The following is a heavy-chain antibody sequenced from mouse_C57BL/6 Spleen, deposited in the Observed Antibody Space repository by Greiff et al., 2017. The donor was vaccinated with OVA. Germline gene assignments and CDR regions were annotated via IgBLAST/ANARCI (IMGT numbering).Heavy chain of an antibody. Sequence: VQLQQPGAELVRPGSSVKLSCKASGYTFTSYWMHWVKQRPIQGLEWIGNIDPSDSETHYNQKFKDKATLTVDKSSSTAYMQLSSLTSEDSAVYYCARYDGYYLGYWGQGTTLTVSS. J-gene: IGHJ2*01. V-gene: IGHV1-52*01. D-gene: IGHD2-3*01. CDR1: GYTFTSYW. CDR3: ARYDGYYLGY. CDR2: IDPSDSET.